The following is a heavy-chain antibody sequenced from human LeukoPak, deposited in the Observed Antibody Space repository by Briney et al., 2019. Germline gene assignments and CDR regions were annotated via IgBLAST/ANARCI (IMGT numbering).Heavy chain of an antibody. V-gene: IGHV4-4*01. Sequence: PSETLSLTCAVSGGSISSSNWWSWVRQPPGKGLEWIGEIYHSGSTNYNPSLKSRVTISVDKSKNQFSLKLSSVTAADTAVYCCARDLGGSYYAGSDAFDIWGQGTMVTVSS. CDR3: ARDLGGSYYAGSDAFDI. D-gene: IGHD1-26*01. CDR1: GGSISSSNW. CDR2: IYHSGST. J-gene: IGHJ3*02.